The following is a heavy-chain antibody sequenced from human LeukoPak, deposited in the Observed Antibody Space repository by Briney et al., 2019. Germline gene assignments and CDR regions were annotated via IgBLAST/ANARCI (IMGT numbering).Heavy chain of an antibody. CDR2: IYTSGGT. CDR1: GGSISSYY. D-gene: IGHD1-26*01. V-gene: IGHV4-4*07. Sequence: SETLSLTCTVSGGSISSYYWSWIRQPAGKGLEWIGRIYTSGGTNYNPSLKSRVTMSVDTSKNQFSLKLSSVTAADTAVYYCARVGPSGSWDYWSQGSRVTVSS. CDR3: ARVGPSGSWDY. J-gene: IGHJ4*02.